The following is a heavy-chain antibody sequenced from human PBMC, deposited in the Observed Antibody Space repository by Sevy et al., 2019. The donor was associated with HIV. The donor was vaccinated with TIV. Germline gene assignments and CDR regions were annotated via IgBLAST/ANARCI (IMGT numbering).Heavy chain of an antibody. CDR1: GFSLSSNW. CDR3: ARDSDRSSYFAD. V-gene: IGHV3-7*03. CDR2: IKQDGSEK. D-gene: IGHD6-13*01. Sequence: GGSLRLSCAASGFSLSSNWMSWVRQAPGKGLEWLANIKQDGSEKFYVDSVKGRFTISRVNAMNSLFLDMHSLRVEDTAIYFCARDSDRSSYFADWGQGTLVTVSS. J-gene: IGHJ4*02.